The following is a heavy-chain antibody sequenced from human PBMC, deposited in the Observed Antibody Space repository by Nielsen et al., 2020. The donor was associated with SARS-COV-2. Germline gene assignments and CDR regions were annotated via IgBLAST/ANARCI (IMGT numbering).Heavy chain of an antibody. D-gene: IGHD2-2*01. Sequence: SLKISCAASGFTFSSYGMHWVRQAPGKGLEWVSGISWNSGSIGYADSVKGRFTISRDNAKNSLYLQMNSLRAEDTALYYCANTFGTSATYGMDVWGQGTTVTVSS. J-gene: IGHJ6*02. CDR3: ANTFGTSATYGMDV. CDR1: GFTFSSYG. V-gene: IGHV3-9*01. CDR2: ISWNSGSI.